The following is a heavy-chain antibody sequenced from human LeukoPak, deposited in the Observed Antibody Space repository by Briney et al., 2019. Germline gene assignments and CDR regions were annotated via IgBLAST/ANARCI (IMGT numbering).Heavy chain of an antibody. Sequence: GASVKVSCKASGGTFSSYAVSWVRQAPGQGLEWMGRIIPILGIANYAQKFQGRVTITADKSTSTAYMELSSLRSEDTAVYYCARDYYDSSGYLQDAFDIWGQGTMVTVSS. CDR3: ARDYYDSSGYLQDAFDI. J-gene: IGHJ3*02. D-gene: IGHD3-22*01. V-gene: IGHV1-69*04. CDR2: IIPILGIA. CDR1: GGTFSSYA.